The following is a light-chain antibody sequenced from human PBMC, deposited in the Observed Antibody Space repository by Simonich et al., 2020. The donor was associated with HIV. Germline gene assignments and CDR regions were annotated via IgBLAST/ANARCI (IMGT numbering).Light chain of an antibody. V-gene: IGKV3-11*01. CDR2: DAS. J-gene: IGKJ4*01. CDR3: QQRSNWPLT. CDR1: QSVSSY. Sequence: EIVLTQSPATLSLSPGERATLPCRTSQSVSSYLAWYQQKPGQAPRLLSYDASNRATVIPARFSGSGSGTDFTLTISILEPEDCAVYYCQQRSNWPLTFGGGTKVEIK.